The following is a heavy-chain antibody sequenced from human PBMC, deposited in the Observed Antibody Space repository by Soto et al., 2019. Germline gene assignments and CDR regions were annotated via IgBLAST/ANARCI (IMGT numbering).Heavy chain of an antibody. Sequence: QVQLVESGGGVVQPGRSLRLSCAASGFTFSSYGMHWVRQAPGKGLEWVAVIWYDGSNKYYADSVKGRFTISRDNSKNTLYLQMNSPRAEDTAVYYCARDGPPYYDILTGYLIDYWGQGTLVTVSS. V-gene: IGHV3-33*01. CDR3: ARDGPPYYDILTGYLIDY. J-gene: IGHJ4*02. CDR1: GFTFSSYG. CDR2: IWYDGSNK. D-gene: IGHD3-9*01.